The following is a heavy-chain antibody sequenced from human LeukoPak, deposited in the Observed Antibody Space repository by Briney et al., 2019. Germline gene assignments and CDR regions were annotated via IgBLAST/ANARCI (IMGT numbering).Heavy chain of an antibody. V-gene: IGHV1-2*02. J-gene: IGHJ6*03. Sequence: ASVKVSCKASGYTFTGYYMHWVRQAPGQGLEWMGWINPNTGGTKYAQKFQGRVTITADKSTSTAYMELSSLRSEDTAVYYCARDLNPYYYGSGSYGYMDVWGKGTTVTVSS. CDR3: ARDLNPYYYGSGSYGYMDV. CDR1: GYTFTGYY. CDR2: INPNTGGT. D-gene: IGHD3-10*01.